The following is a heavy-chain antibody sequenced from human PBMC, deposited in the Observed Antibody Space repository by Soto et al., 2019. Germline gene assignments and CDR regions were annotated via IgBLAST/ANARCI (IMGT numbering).Heavy chain of an antibody. CDR2: FDPEDGET. V-gene: IGHV1-24*01. Sequence: ASVKVSCKVSGYTLTELSMHWVRQAPGKGLEWMGGFDPEDGETIYAQKFQGRVTMTEDTSTDTAYMELSSLRSEDTAVYYCATLYYDYIWGSYRYRFDYWGQGTLVTVSS. J-gene: IGHJ4*02. CDR3: ATLYYDYIWGSYRYRFDY. CDR1: GYTLTELS. D-gene: IGHD3-16*02.